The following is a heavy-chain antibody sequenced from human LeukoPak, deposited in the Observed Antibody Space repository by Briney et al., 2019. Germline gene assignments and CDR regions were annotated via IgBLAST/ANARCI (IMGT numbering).Heavy chain of an antibody. CDR1: GGSFSGYY. D-gene: IGHD2-2*02. J-gene: IGHJ6*03. CDR2: INHSGST. Sequence: SETLSLTCAVYGGSFSGYYWSWIRQPPGKGLEWIGEINHSGSTNYTPSLKSRVTISVDTSKNQFSLKLSSVTAADTAVYYCAGVVPAAIDYYYYMDVWGKGTTVTVSS. V-gene: IGHV4-34*01. CDR3: AGVVPAAIDYYYYMDV.